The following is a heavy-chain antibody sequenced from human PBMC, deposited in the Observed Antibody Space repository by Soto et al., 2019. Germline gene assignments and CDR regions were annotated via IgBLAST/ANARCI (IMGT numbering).Heavy chain of an antibody. CDR2: IRSKANSYAT. V-gene: IGHV3-73*01. J-gene: IGHJ4*02. D-gene: IGHD3-22*01. Sequence: GGSLRLSCAASGFTFSGSAMHWVRQASGKGLEWVGRIRSKANSYATAYAASVKGRFTISRDDSKNTAYLQMNSLKTEDTAVYYCTSQITYYYDSSGYLIFDYWGQGTLVTVSS. CDR3: TSQITYYYDSSGYLIFDY. CDR1: GFTFSGSA.